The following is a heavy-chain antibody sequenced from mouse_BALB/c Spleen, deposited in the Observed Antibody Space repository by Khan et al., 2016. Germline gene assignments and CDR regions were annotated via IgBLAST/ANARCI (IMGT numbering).Heavy chain of an antibody. J-gene: IGHJ3*01. V-gene: IGHV5-4*02. D-gene: IGHD2-1*01. CDR2: ISDGGSYT. CDR3: APMGGNYGAWFAY. CDR1: GFTFSDYY. Sequence: EVELVESGGGLVKPGGSLKLSCAASGFTFSDYYMYWVRQTPEKRLEWVATISDGGSYTYYPDSVKGRFTISRDNAKNNLYLQMSSLKSEDTAMYYCAPMGGNYGAWFAYWCQGTLVTVSA.